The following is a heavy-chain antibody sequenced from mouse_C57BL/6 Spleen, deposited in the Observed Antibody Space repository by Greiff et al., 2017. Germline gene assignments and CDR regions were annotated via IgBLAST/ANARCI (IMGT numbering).Heavy chain of an antibody. D-gene: IGHD2-2*01. CDR1: GFTFTDYY. CDR3: ARWLRWYCDV. Sequence: EVKLMESGGGLVQPGGSLSLSCAASGFTFTDYYMSWVRQPPGTALEWLGFIRNKANGYTTEYSASVKGRFTISRDNSQSILYLQMNALRAEDSATYYCARWLRWYCDVWGTGTTVTVSS. V-gene: IGHV7-3*01. CDR2: IRNKANGYTT. J-gene: IGHJ1*03.